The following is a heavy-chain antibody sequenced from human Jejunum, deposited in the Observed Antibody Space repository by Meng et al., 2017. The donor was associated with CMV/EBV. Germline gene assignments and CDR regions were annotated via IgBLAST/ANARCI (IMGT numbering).Heavy chain of an antibody. Sequence: QVALVKILCELEKAGASVKVSCQASGYTFSTYTITWVRQAHGRGLECMGWISANTGTPTYTQGFTGRFVFSLDTSVSTAYLQISSLKAEDTAVYYCARVGNFDHWGQGTLVTVSS. V-gene: IGHV7-4-1*02. J-gene: IGHJ4*02. CDR2: ISANTGTP. CDR1: GYTFSTYT. CDR3: ARVGNFDH.